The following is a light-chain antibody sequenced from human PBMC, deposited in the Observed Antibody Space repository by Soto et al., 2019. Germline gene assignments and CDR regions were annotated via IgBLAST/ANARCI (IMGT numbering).Light chain of an antibody. J-gene: IGKJ4*01. V-gene: IGKV3-11*01. CDR3: QQRSNWPPVT. CDR1: QSVSSY. Sequence: EIVLTQSPATLSLSPGERATLSCRASQSVSSYLAWYQQKRGQAPRLLIYDASNRATGIPARFSGSGSGTDFTLTISSLEPEDVAIYYWQQRSNWPPVTFGGGTKVEPK. CDR2: DAS.